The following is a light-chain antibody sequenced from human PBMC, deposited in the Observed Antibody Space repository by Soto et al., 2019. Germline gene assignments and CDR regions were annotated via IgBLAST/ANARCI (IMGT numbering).Light chain of an antibody. CDR3: QQYNSYPRT. V-gene: IGKV1-5*01. CDR2: DAS. J-gene: IGKJ1*01. Sequence: DFHMTQSSSTLSAPVGDRVTITCLASQSISSWLAWYQQKPGKAPKLLIYDASSLESGVPSRFSGSGSGTEFTLTICSLQPDDFATYYCQQYNSYPRTFGQGTKWIS. CDR1: QSISSW.